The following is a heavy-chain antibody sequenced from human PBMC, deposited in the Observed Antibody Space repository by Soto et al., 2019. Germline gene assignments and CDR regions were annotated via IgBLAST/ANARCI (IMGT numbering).Heavy chain of an antibody. V-gene: IGHV1-69*01. CDR2: IIPIFGTS. Sequence: QVQLVQSGAEVKKPVSSVKVSCKSSGGTCSSYALSWVRQAPGRGIEWMGGIIPIFGTSNYAQKFQGRVTITADESTSTAYMELSSLRSEDTAVYYCARGKYCSGGSCVFDYWGQGTLVTVSS. D-gene: IGHD2-15*01. CDR3: ARGKYCSGGSCVFDY. CDR1: GGTCSSYA. J-gene: IGHJ4*02.